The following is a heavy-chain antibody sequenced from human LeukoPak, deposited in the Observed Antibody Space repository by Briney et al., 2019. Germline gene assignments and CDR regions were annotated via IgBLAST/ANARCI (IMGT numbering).Heavy chain of an antibody. D-gene: IGHD5-12*01. J-gene: IGHJ5*02. CDR1: DGSISSYY. V-gene: IGHV4-4*07. Sequence: SETLSLTCTVSDGSISSYYWSWIRQPAGKGLEWIGRIHGSGSTRYNPSLKSRVTMSVDTSKNQFSLKLSFVTAADTAVYFCARGMSAAYDYNWFDPWGQGTLVTVSS. CDR2: IHGSGST. CDR3: ARGMSAAYDYNWFDP.